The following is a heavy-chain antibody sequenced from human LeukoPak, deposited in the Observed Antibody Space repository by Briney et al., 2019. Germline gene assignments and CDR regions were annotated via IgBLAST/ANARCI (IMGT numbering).Heavy chain of an antibody. J-gene: IGHJ3*02. Sequence: PSETLSLTCAVYGGSFSGYYWSWIRQPPGKGLEWIGEINHSGSTNYNPSLKSRVTISVDTSKNQFSLKLSSVTAADTAVYFCARVSPRGYRRLDAFDIWGQGTMVTVSS. CDR1: GGSFSGYY. V-gene: IGHV4-34*01. D-gene: IGHD6-13*01. CDR2: INHSGST. CDR3: ARVSPRGYRRLDAFDI.